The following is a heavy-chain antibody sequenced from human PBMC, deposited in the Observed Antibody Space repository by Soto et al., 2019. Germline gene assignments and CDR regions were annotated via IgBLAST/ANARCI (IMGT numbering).Heavy chain of an antibody. D-gene: IGHD5-18*01. V-gene: IGHV3-30*18. Sequence: PGGSLRLSCAASGFSFSNFGMQWVRQAPGKGLGWVAVISYEGSNKYYADSVKGRFTISRDNSKNTLYLQMDNLRAEDTSVYYCAKDFHSYGLNYFDYWGMGTLVIVSS. CDR2: ISYEGSNK. J-gene: IGHJ4*02. CDR1: GFSFSNFG. CDR3: AKDFHSYGLNYFDY.